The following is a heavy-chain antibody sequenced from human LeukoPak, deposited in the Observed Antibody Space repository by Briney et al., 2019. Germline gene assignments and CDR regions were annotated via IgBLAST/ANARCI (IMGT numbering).Heavy chain of an antibody. CDR3: ARDPPPTDGPKNYGDPPDY. CDR2: INPSGGST. CDR1: GYTFTGYY. J-gene: IGHJ4*02. D-gene: IGHD4-17*01. V-gene: IGHV1-46*01. Sequence: ASVKVSCKASGYTFTGYYMHWVRQAPGQGLEWMGIINPSGGSTSYAQKFQGRVTMTRDMSTSTVYMELSSLRSEDTAVYYCARDPPPTDGPKNYGDPPDYWGQGTLVTVSS.